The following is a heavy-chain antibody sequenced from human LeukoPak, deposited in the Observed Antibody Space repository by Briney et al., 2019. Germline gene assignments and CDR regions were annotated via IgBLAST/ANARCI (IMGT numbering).Heavy chain of an antibody. CDR3: ARGYSGSYDY. J-gene: IGHJ4*02. V-gene: IGHV3-48*04. D-gene: IGHD1-26*01. Sequence: GGSLRLSCAASGFTFSSYSMNWVRQAPGKGLEWVSYISSSSSTIYYADSVKGRFTISRDNAKNSLYLQMNSLRAEDTAVYYCARGYSGSYDYWGQGTPVTVSS. CDR1: GFTFSSYS. CDR2: ISSSSSTI.